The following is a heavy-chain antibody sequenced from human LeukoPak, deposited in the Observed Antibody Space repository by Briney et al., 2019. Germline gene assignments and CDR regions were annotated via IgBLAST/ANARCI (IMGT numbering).Heavy chain of an antibody. Sequence: GGSLRLSCAASGFTFSSHALSWVRQAPGKGLEWVSSLSRSGYNTYYADSVKGRFTISRDNSKKTVYLQMNSLRAEDTAVYYCAKDPYGTRYFDYWGQGTLVTVSS. J-gene: IGHJ4*02. CDR1: GFTFSSHA. CDR2: LSRSGYNT. D-gene: IGHD2-2*01. CDR3: AKDPYGTRYFDY. V-gene: IGHV3-23*01.